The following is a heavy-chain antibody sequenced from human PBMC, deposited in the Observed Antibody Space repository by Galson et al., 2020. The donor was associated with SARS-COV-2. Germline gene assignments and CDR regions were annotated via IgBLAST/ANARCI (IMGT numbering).Heavy chain of an antibody. CDR1: GLNFKYFP. Sequence: GESLKISCATFGLNFKYFPMNWVRQIPGRSLEWLALISSDGSRIFYAESVKGRFIISRDNSKKTAFLQMNGLTSDDTAIYYCVKDVLAEAPSALSALDVWGRGTTVTVS. CDR3: VKDVLAEAPSALSALDV. J-gene: IGHJ6*02. D-gene: IGHD6-19*01. CDR2: ISSDGSRI. V-gene: IGHV3-30*18.